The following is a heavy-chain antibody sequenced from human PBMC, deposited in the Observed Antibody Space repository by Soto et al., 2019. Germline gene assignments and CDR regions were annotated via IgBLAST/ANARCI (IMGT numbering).Heavy chain of an antibody. CDR1: GFSLSTNGMG. V-gene: IGHV2-5*02. CDR3: ARLTRGVYDLDRLWEKFDY. CDR2: IYWDDDK. J-gene: IGHJ4*02. D-gene: IGHD5-12*01. Sequence: QITVKESGLTLVKPTQTLTLTCTFSGFSLSTNGMGVGWIRQSPGKALEWLALIYWDDDKRYSPSLRSRLTITQATSKHPVDLTSTTLDPVHTATYFRARLTRGVYDLDRLWEKFDYRGQGTLVSVSS.